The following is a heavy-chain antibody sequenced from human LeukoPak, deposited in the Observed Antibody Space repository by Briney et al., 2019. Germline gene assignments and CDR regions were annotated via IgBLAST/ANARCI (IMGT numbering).Heavy chain of an antibody. Sequence: TGGSLRLSCVASGFTFTSYAMSWVRQAPGKGLEWVSAIVGDTVTFYTDSVKGRFTISRDNSKNTLYLQMNGLRAEDTAIYYCAKGSAQWELYDYWGQGTLVTVSS. D-gene: IGHD4-23*01. CDR1: GFTFTSYA. J-gene: IGHJ4*02. CDR2: IVGDTVT. CDR3: AKGSAQWELYDY. V-gene: IGHV3-23*01.